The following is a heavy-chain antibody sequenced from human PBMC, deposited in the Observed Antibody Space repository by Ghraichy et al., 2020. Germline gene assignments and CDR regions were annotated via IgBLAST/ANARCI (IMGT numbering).Heavy chain of an antibody. V-gene: IGHV4-59*08. CDR2: VYHNGKT. CDR1: GASLTRYD. CDR3: ARHPQVSLDDVAVLPAGMSGYMDV. D-gene: IGHD2-2*01. Sequence: SETLSLTCTVSGASLTRYDWSWIRQPPGKGLEWIGYVYHNGKTNYNPSLMSRVNIYRDTSKKQFSLNLNSVTVADTAVYYCARHPQVSLDDVAVLPAGMSGYMDVWGKGTTVIVSS. J-gene: IGHJ6*04.